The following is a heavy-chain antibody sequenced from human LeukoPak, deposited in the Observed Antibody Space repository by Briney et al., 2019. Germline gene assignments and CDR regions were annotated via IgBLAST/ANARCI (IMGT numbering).Heavy chain of an antibody. Sequence: SETLSLTCSVSGGSVSRGNYFWGWIRQPPGKGLEWIGNINYIGSTAYNPSLKSRATMSVDTSKNQFSLKMTSVTAADTAVYYCARLSKGRYFDYVFDYWGQGTLVTVSS. D-gene: IGHD3-9*01. CDR3: ARLSKGRYFDYVFDY. CDR1: GGSVSRGNYF. J-gene: IGHJ4*02. CDR2: INYIGST. V-gene: IGHV4-39*01.